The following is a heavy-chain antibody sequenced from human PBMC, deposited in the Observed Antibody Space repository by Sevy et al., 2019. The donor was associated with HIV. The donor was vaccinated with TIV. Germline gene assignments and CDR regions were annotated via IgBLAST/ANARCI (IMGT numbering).Heavy chain of an antibody. CDR1: GYTFIFYA. V-gene: IGHV1-3*01. Sequence: ASVKVSCKASGYTFIFYAVHWVRQAPGQRLEWMGWINAGNGNTKYSQNLQGRLTITRDTSASTTYMELTILRSEDTAVYYCARDVEGALKYFDSWGQGTLVTVSS. D-gene: IGHD1-1*01. CDR2: INAGNGNT. CDR3: ARDVEGALKYFDS. J-gene: IGHJ4*02.